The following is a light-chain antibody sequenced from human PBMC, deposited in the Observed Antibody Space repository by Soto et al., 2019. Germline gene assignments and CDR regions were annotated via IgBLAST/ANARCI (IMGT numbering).Light chain of an antibody. V-gene: IGLV2-14*01. CDR2: EVS. CDR3: SSYTSSSNYV. J-gene: IGLJ1*01. CDR1: SSDVGGYNY. Sequence: QSVLTQPASVSGSPGQSITISCTGTSSDVGGYNYVSWYQQHPGKAPKLMIYEVSNRPSGVSNRFSGSKSGNTASLTISGLQAEDEADSYCSSYTSSSNYVFGTGTKVTVL.